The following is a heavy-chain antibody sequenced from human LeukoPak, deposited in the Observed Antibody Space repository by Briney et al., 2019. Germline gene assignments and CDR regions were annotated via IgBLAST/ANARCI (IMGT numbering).Heavy chain of an antibody. J-gene: IGHJ3*02. CDR2: ISYDGSNK. V-gene: IGHV3-30-3*01. CDR1: GFTFSSYA. Sequence: GRPLRLSCAASGFTFSSYAMHWVRQAPGKGLEWVAVISYDGSNKYYADSVKGRFTISRDNSKNTLYLQMNSLRAEDTAVYYCARTGIAARPGAFDIWGQGTMVTVSS. D-gene: IGHD6-6*01. CDR3: ARTGIAARPGAFDI.